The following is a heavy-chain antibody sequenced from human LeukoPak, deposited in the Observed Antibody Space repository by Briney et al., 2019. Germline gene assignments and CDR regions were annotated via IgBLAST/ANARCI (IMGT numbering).Heavy chain of an antibody. Sequence: GGSLRLSCAASGFTFGSFAMSWVRQAPGKGLEWVSYIFNTGDTIYYTDSVKGRFTISRDNAANSLYLQMNSLRAEDTAVYYCVREAIEGAGNFDYWGQGTLVAVSS. J-gene: IGHJ4*02. CDR1: GFTFGSFA. D-gene: IGHD6-13*01. V-gene: IGHV3-48*03. CDR3: VREAIEGAGNFDY. CDR2: IFNTGDTI.